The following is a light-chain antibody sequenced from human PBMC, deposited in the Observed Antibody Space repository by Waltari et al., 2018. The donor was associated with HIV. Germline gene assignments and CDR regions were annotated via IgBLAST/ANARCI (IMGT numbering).Light chain of an antibody. Sequence: SVLAQPPSVSGTPGQGVTISCSGSNSNIGSNHVYWYRQLPGSAPPLLIYNNNQRPSGVPDRFSGSKSGTSASLAISGLRSEDEADYYWAAWDDSLSAVVFGGGTKLTVL. CDR2: NNN. CDR1: NSNIGSNH. V-gene: IGLV1-47*01. J-gene: IGLJ2*01. CDR3: AAWDDSLSAVV.